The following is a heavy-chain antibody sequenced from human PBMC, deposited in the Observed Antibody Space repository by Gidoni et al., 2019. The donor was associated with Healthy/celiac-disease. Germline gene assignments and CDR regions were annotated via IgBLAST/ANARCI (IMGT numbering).Heavy chain of an antibody. J-gene: IGHJ4*02. CDR1: GGSFLGYY. V-gene: IGHV4-34*01. Sequence: QVQLQQWGAGLLKPAETLSLTCAGYGGSFLGYYWSWIRQPPGKGLEWIREINNSGSTNYNPSLKSRVTISVATSKTQFSLKLSSVTAAATAVYYCATGRVSSGSGSPIDYWGQGTLVTVSS. D-gene: IGHD3-10*01. CDR2: INNSGST. CDR3: ATGRVSSGSGSPIDY.